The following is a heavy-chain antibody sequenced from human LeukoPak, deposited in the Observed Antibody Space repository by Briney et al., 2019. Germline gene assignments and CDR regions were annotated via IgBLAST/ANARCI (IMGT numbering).Heavy chain of an antibody. Sequence: SVTVSCKASGGTFSSYAISWVRQAPGQGLEWMGGIIPIFGTANYAQKFQGRVTITADESTSTAYLELSSLTSEDTAVYYCARVVLGRRWLQTSYYYGMDVWGQGTTVTVSS. CDR3: ARVVLGRRWLQTSYYYGMDV. J-gene: IGHJ6*02. V-gene: IGHV1-69*13. CDR1: GGTFSSYA. CDR2: IIPIFGTA. D-gene: IGHD5-24*01.